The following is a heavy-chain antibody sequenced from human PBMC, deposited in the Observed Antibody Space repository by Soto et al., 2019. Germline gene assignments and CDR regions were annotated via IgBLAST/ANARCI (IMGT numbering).Heavy chain of an antibody. V-gene: IGHV1-18*01. CDR3: AKVLKTNHDMSFVH. J-gene: IGHJ4*02. D-gene: IGHD3-9*01. CDR2: ISAYNGNT. Sequence: GASVKVSCKASGYTFTSYGISWVRQAPGQGLEWMGWISAYNGNTNYAQKLQGRVTMTTDTSTSTAYMDLQMNSLRAEDTAVYYCAKVLKTNHDMSFVHWGQGTLVTVSS. CDR1: GYTFTSYG.